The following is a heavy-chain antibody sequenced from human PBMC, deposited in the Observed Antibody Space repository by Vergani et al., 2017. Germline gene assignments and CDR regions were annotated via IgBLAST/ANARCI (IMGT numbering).Heavy chain of an antibody. V-gene: IGHV4-34*01. Sequence: QVQLQQWGAGLLKPSETLSLTCAVYGGSFSGYYWSWIRQPPGKGLEWIGEINHSGSTNYNPSLKSRVTISVDTSKNQFSLKLSSVTAADTAVYYCATGIAAAVNWFDPWGQGTLVTVSS. CDR2: INHSGST. D-gene: IGHD6-13*01. CDR1: GGSFSGYY. CDR3: ATGIAAAVNWFDP. J-gene: IGHJ5*02.